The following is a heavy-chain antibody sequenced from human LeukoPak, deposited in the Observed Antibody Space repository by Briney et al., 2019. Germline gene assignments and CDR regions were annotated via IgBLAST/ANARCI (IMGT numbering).Heavy chain of an antibody. D-gene: IGHD1-26*01. CDR2: ISYSGST. CDR3: AKAYGTYYFDY. V-gene: IGHV4-31*03. J-gene: IGHJ4*02. Sequence: ASQTLSLTCTVSGGSISSGGYYWSWIRQHPGKGLEWIGYISYSGSTYYNPSLKSRLSISVDTSKNQFSLKLNSVTAADTALYYCAKAYGTYYFDYWGQGTLVTVSS. CDR1: GGSISSGGYY.